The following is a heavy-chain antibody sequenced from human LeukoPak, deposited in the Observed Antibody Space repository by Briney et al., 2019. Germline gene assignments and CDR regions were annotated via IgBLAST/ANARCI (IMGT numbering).Heavy chain of an antibody. J-gene: IGHJ4*02. D-gene: IGHD2-15*01. CDR3: ASNATGRFDY. CDR1: GFTFSTYL. V-gene: IGHV3-74*01. CDR2: INSDGSNA. Sequence: RGSLRLSSAASGFTFSTYLMCWVRQAPGKGLGWVSRINSDGSNAHYAGSVKGRFTISRDNAKNTLYLQMNSLRAEDTAVYYCASNATGRFDYWGQGTLVTVSS.